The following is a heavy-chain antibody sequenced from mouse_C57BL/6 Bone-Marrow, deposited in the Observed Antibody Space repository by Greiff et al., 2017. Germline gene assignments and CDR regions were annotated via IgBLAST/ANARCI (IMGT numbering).Heavy chain of an antibody. D-gene: IGHD1-1*01. J-gene: IGHJ4*01. CDR2: INPYNGGT. CDR3: ASVDGPYAMDY. CDR1: GYTFTDYY. V-gene: IGHV1-19*01. Sequence: EVQLQESGPVLVKPGASVKMSCKASGYTFTDYYMNWVKQSPGQSLEWIGVINPYNGGTSYNQKFKGKATLTVDKSSSTAYMELNSLTSEDSAVYYCASVDGPYAMDYWGQGTSVTVSS.